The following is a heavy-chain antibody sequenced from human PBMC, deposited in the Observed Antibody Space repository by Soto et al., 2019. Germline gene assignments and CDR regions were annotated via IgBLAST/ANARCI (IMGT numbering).Heavy chain of an antibody. CDR2: VYLSGST. Sequence: QVQLQESGPGLVKPSETLSLTCPVSGGSISTYYWNWIRQSAGKGLEWIGRVYLSGSTNYHPSLTSRVAMSVDTSNNQFSLKVTSVTAADTAVYYCARGGRDGFDIWGQGTMVTVSS. V-gene: IGHV4-4*07. J-gene: IGHJ3*02. CDR3: ARGGRDGFDI. CDR1: GGSISTYY.